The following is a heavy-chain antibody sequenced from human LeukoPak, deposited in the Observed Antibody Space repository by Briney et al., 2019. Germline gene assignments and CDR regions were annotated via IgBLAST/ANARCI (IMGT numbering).Heavy chain of an antibody. J-gene: IGHJ4*02. Sequence: GGSLRLSCAASGFTFSSYSMNWVRQAPGKGLEWVSSISSSSSYIYYADSVKGRFAISRDNAKNSLYLQMNSLRDDDTAMYYCARCPQYYYDSRGCPFGYWGRGTLVTVSS. V-gene: IGHV3-21*01. CDR2: ISSSSSYI. CDR1: GFTFSSYS. CDR3: ARCPQYYYDSRGCPFGY. D-gene: IGHD3-22*01.